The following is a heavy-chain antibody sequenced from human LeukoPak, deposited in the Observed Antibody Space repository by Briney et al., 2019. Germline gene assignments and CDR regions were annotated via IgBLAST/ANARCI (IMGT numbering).Heavy chain of an antibody. CDR2: ISWNSGSI. Sequence: GRSLRLSCAASGFTFDDYAMHWVRQAPGKGLEWVSGISWNSGSIGYADSVKGRFTISRDNAKNSLYLQMNSLRAEDTAVYYCARGPWYYYYYMDVWGKGTTVTVSS. CDR1: GFTFDDYA. V-gene: IGHV3-9*01. CDR3: ARGPWYYYYYMDV. J-gene: IGHJ6*03.